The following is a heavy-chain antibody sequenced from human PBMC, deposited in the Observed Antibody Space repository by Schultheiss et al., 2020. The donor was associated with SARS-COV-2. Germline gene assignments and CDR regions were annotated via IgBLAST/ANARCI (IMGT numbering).Heavy chain of an antibody. J-gene: IGHJ5*02. D-gene: IGHD2/OR15-2a*01. V-gene: IGHV4-34*11. CDR2: IYYSGST. CDR3: ARMVSSTTKWFDP. CDR1: GGSFSGYY. Sequence: SETLSLTCAVYGGSFSGYYWGWIRQPPGKGLEWIGYIYYSGSTNYNPSLKSRVTMSVDTSKNQFSLKLSSVTTADTAVYYCARMVSSTTKWFDPWGQGTLVTVSS.